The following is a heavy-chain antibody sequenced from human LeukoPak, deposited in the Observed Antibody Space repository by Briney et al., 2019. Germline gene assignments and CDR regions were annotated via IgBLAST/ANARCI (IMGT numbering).Heavy chain of an antibody. D-gene: IGHD5-12*01. CDR1: GFTFSSYW. Sequence: GGSLRLSCAASGFTFSSYWMSWIRQAPGKGLQSVAYISQDVSHKYYVDSVKGRFTISRDNAKNSLHLEMNSLRAEDTALYYCARVGYNGWNFENWGQGTLVTVSS. CDR2: ISQDVSHK. J-gene: IGHJ4*02. CDR3: ARVGYNGWNFEN. V-gene: IGHV3-7*01.